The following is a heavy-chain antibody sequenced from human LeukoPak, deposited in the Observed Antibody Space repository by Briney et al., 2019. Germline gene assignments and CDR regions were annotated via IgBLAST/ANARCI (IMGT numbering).Heavy chain of an antibody. CDR2: LYISGST. Sequence: SETLSLTCTVSGASISSYYYNWIRQTAERGLEWIGRLYISGSTDYNPSLKSRVTISVDTSKNQFSLRLSSVTAADTAVYFCARDLSGSLYFDYWGQGVLVTVSS. D-gene: IGHD3-10*01. V-gene: IGHV4-4*07. J-gene: IGHJ4*02. CDR3: ARDLSGSLYFDY. CDR1: GASISSYY.